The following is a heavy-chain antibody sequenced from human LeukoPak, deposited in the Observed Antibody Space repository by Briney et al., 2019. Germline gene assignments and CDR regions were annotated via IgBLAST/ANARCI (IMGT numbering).Heavy chain of an antibody. J-gene: IGHJ6*03. CDR2: IFYSGDT. CDR3: ARHHRYSSFPWYMDV. D-gene: IGHD6-13*01. Sequence: SETLSLTCAVSGGSIINYYWSWIRQPPGKGLEWVGSIFYSGDTYYNPSLKSRVTISVDTSKNQFSLKLSSVTAADTAVYYCARHHRYSSFPWYMDVWGKGTTVTVSS. CDR1: GGSIINYY. V-gene: IGHV4-39*01.